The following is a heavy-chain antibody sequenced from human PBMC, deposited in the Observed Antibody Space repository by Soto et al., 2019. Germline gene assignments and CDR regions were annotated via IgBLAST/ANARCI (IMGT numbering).Heavy chain of an antibody. V-gene: IGHV3-9*01. Sequence: GGSLRLSCAASGFTFDDYAMHWVRQAPGKGLEWVSGISWNSGSIGYADSVKGRFTISRDNAKNSLYLQMNSLRAEDTALYYCAKDQVLGALMHAFDIWGQGTMVTVSS. CDR2: ISWNSGSI. J-gene: IGHJ3*02. CDR1: GFTFDDYA. CDR3: AKDQVLGALMHAFDI. D-gene: IGHD1-26*01.